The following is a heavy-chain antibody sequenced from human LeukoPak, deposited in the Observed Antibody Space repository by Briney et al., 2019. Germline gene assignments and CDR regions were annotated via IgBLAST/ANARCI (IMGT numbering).Heavy chain of an antibody. J-gene: IGHJ4*02. CDR1: GASIGSYY. CDR2: IYYSGST. V-gene: IGHV4-59*08. CDR3: ARHRSGTFFDY. Sequence: PSETLSLTCTVSGASIGSYYWSWIRQPPGKGLDWIAYIYYSGSTSYNPSLKSRVTISIDTSKNQISLRLTSVTAADTAVYYCARHRSGTFFDYWGQGTLVTVSS.